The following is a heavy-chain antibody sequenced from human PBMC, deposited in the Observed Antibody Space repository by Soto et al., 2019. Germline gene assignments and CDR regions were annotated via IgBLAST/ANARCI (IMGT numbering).Heavy chain of an antibody. CDR3: AIFFYHNSDYYSHFDH. J-gene: IGHJ4*02. Sequence: GGSLRLSCAASGFTFSNYAMSWVRQAPGKGLEWVSVISGSGGNTYYADSVKGRFTISRDKSKNTRYLQMNSLRVEDTAVYYYAIFFYHNSDYYSHFDHWGQGTLGTVPS. D-gene: IGHD3-22*01. CDR2: ISGSGGNT. CDR1: GFTFSNYA. V-gene: IGHV3-23*01.